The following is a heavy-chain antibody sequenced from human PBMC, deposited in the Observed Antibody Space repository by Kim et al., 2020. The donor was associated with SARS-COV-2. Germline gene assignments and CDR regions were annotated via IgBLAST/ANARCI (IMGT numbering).Heavy chain of an antibody. Sequence: SETLSLTCTVSGGSISSYYWSWIRQPPGKGLEWTGYIYYSGSTNYNPSLKSRVTISVDTSKNQFSLKLSSVTAADTAVYYCARQSIAAAGTWHAGWFDPWGQGTLVTVSS. D-gene: IGHD6-13*01. CDR3: ARQSIAAAGTWHAGWFDP. CDR1: GGSISSYY. V-gene: IGHV4-59*08. CDR2: IYYSGST. J-gene: IGHJ5*02.